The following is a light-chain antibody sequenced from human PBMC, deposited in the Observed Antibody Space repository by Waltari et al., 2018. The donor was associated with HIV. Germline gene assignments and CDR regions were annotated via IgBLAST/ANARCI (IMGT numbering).Light chain of an antibody. J-gene: IGLJ2*01. V-gene: IGLV3-21*04. CDR2: DDS. Sequence: SYVLTQPPSVSMAPGKTARITCGGHNIGRKSVHWYQQKPGQAPGLVSYDDSDRPSGIPGRFSGSNSGNTATRTISRVEAGDEADYYCQVWDSGIVVFGGGTKVTVL. CDR1: NIGRKS. CDR3: QVWDSGIVV.